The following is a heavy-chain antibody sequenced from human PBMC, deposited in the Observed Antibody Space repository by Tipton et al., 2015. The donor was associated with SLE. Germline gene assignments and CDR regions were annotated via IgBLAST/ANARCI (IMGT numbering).Heavy chain of an antibody. J-gene: IGHJ4*02. CDR3: ARGSDDSGDYGFDY. Sequence: TLSLTCTVSGGSISSSSYYWGWIRQPPGKGLEWVGSIYYTGSTYYNPSLKSRVTLSADASKNQFSLKLTSLTAADTAVYYCARGSDDSGDYGFDYWGQGTLVTVSS. D-gene: IGHD4-17*01. V-gene: IGHV4-39*02. CDR1: GGSISSSSYY. CDR2: IYYTGST.